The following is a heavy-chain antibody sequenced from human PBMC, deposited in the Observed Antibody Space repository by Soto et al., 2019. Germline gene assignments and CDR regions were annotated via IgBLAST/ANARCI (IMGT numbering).Heavy chain of an antibody. J-gene: IGHJ6*02. CDR2: VHHSWGS. CDR1: GGSISSYY. Sequence: QVQLQESGPGLVKPSETLSLSCTVSGGSISSYYWSWFRQSPGKRMEWIGYVHHSWGSSYNPSLRXXAXXSLDTSKSQFSLKVPSVTATDTAVYYCARQGFGPLHGLVDVWGQATTVTVSS. V-gene: IGHV4-59*08. CDR3: ARQGFGPLHGLVDV. D-gene: IGHD3-10*01.